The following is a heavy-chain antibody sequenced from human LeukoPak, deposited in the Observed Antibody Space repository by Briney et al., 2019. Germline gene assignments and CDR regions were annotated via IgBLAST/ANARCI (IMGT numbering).Heavy chain of an antibody. CDR3: ARRRIAARPLDY. CDR2: INHSGST. J-gene: IGHJ4*02. D-gene: IGHD6-6*01. CDR1: GGSFSGYY. Sequence: SETLSLTCAVYGGSFSGYYWSWIRQPPGKGLEWIGEINHSGSTNYNPSLKSRVTISVDTSKNQFSLKLSSVTAADTAVYYCARRRIAARPLDYWGQGTLVTVSS. V-gene: IGHV4-34*01.